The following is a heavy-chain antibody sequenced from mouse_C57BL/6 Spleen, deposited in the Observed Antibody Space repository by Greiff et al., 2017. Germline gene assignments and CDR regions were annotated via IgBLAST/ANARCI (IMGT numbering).Heavy chain of an antibody. CDR1: GFTFSSYT. Sequence: DVMLVESGGGLVKPGGSLKLSCAASGFTFSSYTMSWVRQTPEKRLEWVATISGGGGNTYYPDSVKGRFTISRDNAKNTLYLQMSSLRSEDTALYYCARHGTVDPWFAYWGQGTLVTVSA. V-gene: IGHV5-9*01. CDR2: ISGGGGNT. J-gene: IGHJ3*01. D-gene: IGHD1-1*01. CDR3: ARHGTVDPWFAY.